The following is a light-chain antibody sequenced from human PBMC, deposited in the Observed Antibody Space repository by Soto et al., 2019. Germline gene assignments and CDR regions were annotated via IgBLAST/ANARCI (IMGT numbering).Light chain of an antibody. V-gene: IGKV3-20*01. Sequence: EIVLTQSPGTLSLSPGERATPSCRASQSVSSSYLAWYQQKPGQAPRLLIYGASSRATGIPDRFSGSGSGTDFTLTISRLEPEDFAVYYCQQYGSSPPITFGQGTRLESK. CDR2: GAS. J-gene: IGKJ5*01. CDR3: QQYGSSPPIT. CDR1: QSVSSSY.